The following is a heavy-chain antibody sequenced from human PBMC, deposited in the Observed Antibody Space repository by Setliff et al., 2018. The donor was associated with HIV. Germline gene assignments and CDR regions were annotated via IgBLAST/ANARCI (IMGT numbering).Heavy chain of an antibody. CDR1: GFIFSDYY. CDR3: ARDWRHGYDLNFDY. J-gene: IGHJ4*02. CDR2: IRTSGAST. Sequence: PRLTFTEASGFIFSDYYMTWIRQTPGKGLEWISYIRTSGASTDYADSVRGRFTISRDNAKNSPYLQMNSLRAEDTAMYYCARDWRHGYDLNFDYWGQGTLVTVSS. V-gene: IGHV3-11*06. D-gene: IGHD5-12*01.